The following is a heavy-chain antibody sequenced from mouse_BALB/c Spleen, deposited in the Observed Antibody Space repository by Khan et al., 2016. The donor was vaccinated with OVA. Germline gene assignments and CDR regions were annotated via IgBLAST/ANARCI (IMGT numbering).Heavy chain of an antibody. CDR3: TIDYSYYDGSSPFAY. Sequence: LQQPGSELVRPGASVKLSCKASGYTFTSYWMHWVKQRPGQGLEWIGNIYPGSGLTNYDEKFKSKASLTVDTSSRTVYMQLSSLTSEDSAVYYCTIDYSYYDGSSPFAYWGQGTLVTVSA. V-gene: IGHV1S22*01. D-gene: IGHD1-1*01. J-gene: IGHJ3*01. CDR1: GYTFTSYW. CDR2: IYPGSGLT.